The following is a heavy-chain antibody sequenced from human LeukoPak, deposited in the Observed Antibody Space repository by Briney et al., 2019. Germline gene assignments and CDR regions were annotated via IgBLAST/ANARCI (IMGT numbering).Heavy chain of an antibody. J-gene: IGHJ3*02. Sequence: GASVKVSCKASGYTFTGYYMHWVRQAPGQGLEWMGWINPNSGGTNYAQKFQGRVTMTRDTSISTAYMELSRLRSDDTAVYYCARDGGSVTTFLVFAFDIWGQGTMVTVSS. V-gene: IGHV1-2*02. CDR3: ARDGGSVTTFLVFAFDI. D-gene: IGHD4-17*01. CDR2: INPNSGGT. CDR1: GYTFTGYY.